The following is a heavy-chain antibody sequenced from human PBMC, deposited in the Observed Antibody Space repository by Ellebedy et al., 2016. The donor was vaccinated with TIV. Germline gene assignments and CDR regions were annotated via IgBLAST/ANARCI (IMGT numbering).Heavy chain of an antibody. D-gene: IGHD5-18*01. V-gene: IGHV1-69*13. J-gene: IGHJ4*02. CDR1: GGTFSSYA. CDR2: IIPIFGTA. Sequence: SVKVSCXASGGTFSSYAISWVRQAPGQGLEWMGGIIPIFGTANYAQKFQGRVTITADESTSTAYMELSSLRSEDTAVYYCAMGPYSYGSPGFDYWGQGTLVTVSS. CDR3: AMGPYSYGSPGFDY.